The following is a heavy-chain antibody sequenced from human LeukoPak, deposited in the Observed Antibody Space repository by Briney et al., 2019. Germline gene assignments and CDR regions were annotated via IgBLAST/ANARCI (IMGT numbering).Heavy chain of an antibody. CDR3: AKGRKMVRGVIIPQAFDY. Sequence: GGSLRLSCAASGFTFSSYAMSWVRQAPGKGLGWVSAISGSGGSTYYADSVKGRFTISRDNSKNTLYLQMNSLRAEDTAVYYCAKGRKMVRGVIIPQAFDYWGQGTLVTVSS. J-gene: IGHJ4*02. CDR1: GFTFSSYA. CDR2: ISGSGGST. V-gene: IGHV3-23*01. D-gene: IGHD3-10*01.